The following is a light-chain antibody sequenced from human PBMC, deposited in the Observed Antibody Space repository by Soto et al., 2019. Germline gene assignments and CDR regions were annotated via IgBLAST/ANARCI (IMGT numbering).Light chain of an antibody. V-gene: IGKV3-15*01. CDR1: QTVSSN. CDR3: QQYNNWPRT. Sequence: EIVMTQSPVTLSVSPGERATLSCRASQTVSSNFAWYQQKPGQAPRLLIYDASTRATGVPARFSGSGSGTEFTLTISSLQSEDFAVYYCQQYNNWPRTFGQGTKVDIK. CDR2: DAS. J-gene: IGKJ1*01.